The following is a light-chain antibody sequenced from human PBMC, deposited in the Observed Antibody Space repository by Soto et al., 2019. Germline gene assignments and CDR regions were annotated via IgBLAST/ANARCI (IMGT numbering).Light chain of an antibody. CDR2: GAS. CDR1: QSVSSN. V-gene: IGKV3-15*01. CDR3: QHYRIFPTT. J-gene: IGKJ1*01. Sequence: MTQSPAAVSLSLGDRATITCRASQSVSSNLAWYQQKPGQAPKLLIYGASTWETGIPSRFSGSGSGTEFTLTISSLQSEDFATYYCQHYRIFPTTFGQRTKVDI.